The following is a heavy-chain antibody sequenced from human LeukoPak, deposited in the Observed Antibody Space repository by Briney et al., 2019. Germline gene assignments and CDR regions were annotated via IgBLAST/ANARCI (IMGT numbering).Heavy chain of an antibody. CDR2: ISYSSSAI. D-gene: IGHD3-22*01. V-gene: IGHV3-48*02. CDR3: ARDSYGSSGYYYVSDY. Sequence: GGSLRLSCATSGLTFSNYEMNWVRQTPGKGLEWVSYISYSSSAIYYADSVKGRFTISRDNAKNSLYLRMNSLRDEDTAVYYCARDSYGSSGYYYVSDYWGQGTLVTVSS. J-gene: IGHJ4*02. CDR1: GLTFSNYE.